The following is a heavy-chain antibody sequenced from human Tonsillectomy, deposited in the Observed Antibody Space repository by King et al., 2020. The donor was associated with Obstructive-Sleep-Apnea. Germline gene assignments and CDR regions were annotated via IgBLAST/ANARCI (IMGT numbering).Heavy chain of an antibody. Sequence: VQLVESGGGLVQPGRSLRLSCAASGFTFDDYAMHWVRHAPGKGLEWVSGISWNSGSMGYADSVKGRFTISRDNAKKSLYLQMNSLWGEDTAFYYCAKDRSSGWYSPQDYWGQETLVTVFS. V-gene: IGHV3-9*01. CDR1: GFTFDDYA. CDR3: AKDRSSGWYSPQDY. J-gene: IGHJ4*02. CDR2: ISWNSGSM. D-gene: IGHD6-19*01.